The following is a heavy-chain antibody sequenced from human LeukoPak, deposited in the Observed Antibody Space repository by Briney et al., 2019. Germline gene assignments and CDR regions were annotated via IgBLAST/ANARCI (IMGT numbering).Heavy chain of an antibody. J-gene: IGHJ4*02. CDR3: AKYGPQDSGSSHFDY. CDR1: GFTFSSYA. CDR2: IRDSGSST. V-gene: IGHV3-23*01. D-gene: IGHD1-26*01. Sequence: PGGSLRLSCVVSGFTFSSYAMSWVRQAPGKGLEWVSAIRDSGSSTHYADSVKGRFTTSRDNSKNTLFLQMNSLRAEDTAIYYCAKYGPQDSGSSHFDYWGQGALVTVSS.